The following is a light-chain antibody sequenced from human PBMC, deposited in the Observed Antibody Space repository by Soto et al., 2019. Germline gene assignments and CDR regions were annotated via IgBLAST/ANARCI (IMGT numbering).Light chain of an antibody. CDR2: DVR. Sequence: QSVLTQPASVSGSPGQSITISCTGTSSDVGGYNYVSWFQQHPGKAPKLMVYDVRNRPSGISNRFSGSKSGNTAPLTISGLQAEDEAAYYCNSYTSSSTYVFGTGTKLTVL. CDR3: NSYTSSSTYV. CDR1: SSDVGGYNY. J-gene: IGLJ1*01. V-gene: IGLV2-14*01.